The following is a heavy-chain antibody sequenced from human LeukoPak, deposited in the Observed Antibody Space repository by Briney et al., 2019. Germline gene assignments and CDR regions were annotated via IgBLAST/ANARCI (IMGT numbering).Heavy chain of an antibody. CDR2: ISSSSSYI. Sequence: PGGSLRLSCAAAGFTFSRYSMNCVRQAPGKWLEWVSSISSSSSYIYYADSVKGRFTISRDNAKNSLYLQMNSPRAEDTAVYYCARGYSSSWPAYWGQGTLVTVSS. CDR1: GFTFSRYS. D-gene: IGHD6-13*01. V-gene: IGHV3-21*01. J-gene: IGHJ4*02. CDR3: ARGYSSSWPAY.